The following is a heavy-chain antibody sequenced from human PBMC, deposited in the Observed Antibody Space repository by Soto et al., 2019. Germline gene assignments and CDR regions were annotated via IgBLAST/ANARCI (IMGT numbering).Heavy chain of an antibody. V-gene: IGHV3-7*03. CDR2: IKQDGSEK. CDR3: ATYSGSFQF. J-gene: IGHJ1*01. CDR1: GLTFSRYW. Sequence: EVQLVESGGGLVQPGGSMRLSCAASGLTFSRYWMSWVRQAPGKGLEWVANIKQDGSEKSFVDSVKGRFTISRDNAKNSLYLQMNSLRAEDTAVHYCATYSGSFQFWGQGTLVTVSS. D-gene: IGHD1-26*01.